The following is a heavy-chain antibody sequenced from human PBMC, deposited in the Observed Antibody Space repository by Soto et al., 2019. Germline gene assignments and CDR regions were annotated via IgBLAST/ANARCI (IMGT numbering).Heavy chain of an antibody. V-gene: IGHV3-13*01. Sequence: EVQLVESGGGLVQPGGSLRLSCAASGFTFSSYDMHWVRQATGKGLEWVSAIGTAGDTYYPGSVKGRFTISRENAKNSLYLQMQSLRAGDTAVYYCARLGVYCSGGSCYSVFDYWGQGTLVTVSS. J-gene: IGHJ4*02. CDR2: IGTAGDT. CDR1: GFTFSSYD. CDR3: ARLGVYCSGGSCYSVFDY. D-gene: IGHD2-15*01.